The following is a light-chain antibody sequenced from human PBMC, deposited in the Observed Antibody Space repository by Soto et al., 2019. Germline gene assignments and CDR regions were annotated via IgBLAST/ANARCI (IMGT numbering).Light chain of an antibody. Sequence: EGVLTQSPGTLSLSPGERATLSCRASQSVSSSYLAWYQQKSGLAPRLLIYGASSRATGIPDRFSGSGSGTDFTLTISRLAPEDFAVYYCPQYGSSPITFGQGKRREIK. V-gene: IGKV3-20*01. CDR2: GAS. CDR1: QSVSSSY. CDR3: PQYGSSPIT. J-gene: IGKJ5*01.